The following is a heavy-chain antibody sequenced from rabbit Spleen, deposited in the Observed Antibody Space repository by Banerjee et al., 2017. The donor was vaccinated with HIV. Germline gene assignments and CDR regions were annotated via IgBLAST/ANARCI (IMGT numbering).Heavy chain of an antibody. V-gene: IGHV1S40*01. CDR2: IYGGSNGNT. D-gene: IGHD4-1*01. CDR3: ARWGGNGWDWLDL. Sequence: QSLEESGGDLVKPGASLTLTCTGSGFSLSSYYISWARQAPGKGLEWIGCIYGGSNGNTYYASWAKGRFTISKTSSTAVTLQMTSLTAADTATYFCARWGGNGWDWLDLWGPGTLVTVS. J-gene: IGHJ5*01. CDR1: GFSLSSYY.